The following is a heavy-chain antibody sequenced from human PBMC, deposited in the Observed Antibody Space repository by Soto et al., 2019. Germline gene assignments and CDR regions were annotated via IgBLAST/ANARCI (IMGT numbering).Heavy chain of an antibody. CDR2: ISYDGRNK. Sequence: QVQMVESGGGVVQPGRSLRLSWAASGCTFSSYAMHWVRQAPGKGLEWVAVISYDGRNKYYADSVKGRFTISRDNSNNTLYLQMNSLRAEDTAVYYGASDRGIVVVIWGFHYWVQGAVDTVSS. D-gene: IGHD3-22*01. CDR3: ASDRGIVVVIWGFHY. V-gene: IGHV3-30-3*01. J-gene: IGHJ4*02. CDR1: GCTFSSYA.